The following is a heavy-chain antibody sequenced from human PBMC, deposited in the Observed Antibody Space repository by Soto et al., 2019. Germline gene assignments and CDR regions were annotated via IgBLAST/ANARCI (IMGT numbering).Heavy chain of an antibody. CDR1: GGSFSSYY. V-gene: IGHV4-34*01. Sequence: QVQLQQWGARLLKPSETLSLTCAVYGGSFSSYYWSWIRQPPGKGLEWIGEISHGGGTNYSPSLKSRVTISVDTSNNQLSLKLRSVTAADTAVYYCARVSNSADFDYWGQGTLVTVSS. CDR2: ISHGGGT. J-gene: IGHJ4*02. CDR3: ARVSNSADFDY. D-gene: IGHD4-4*01.